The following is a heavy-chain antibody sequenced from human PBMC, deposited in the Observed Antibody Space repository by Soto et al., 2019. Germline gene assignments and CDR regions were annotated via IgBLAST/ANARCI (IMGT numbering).Heavy chain of an antibody. CDR3: ARGGGEGMDPSTLDY. CDR1: GFTFSSYE. J-gene: IGHJ4*02. Sequence: GGSLRLSCAASGFTFSSYEMNWVRQAPGKGLEWVSYISSSGSTIYYADSVKGRFTISRDNAKNSLYLQMNSLRAEDTAVYYCARGGGEGMDPSTLDYWGQGTLVTVSS. V-gene: IGHV3-48*03. D-gene: IGHD2-2*01. CDR2: ISSSGSTI.